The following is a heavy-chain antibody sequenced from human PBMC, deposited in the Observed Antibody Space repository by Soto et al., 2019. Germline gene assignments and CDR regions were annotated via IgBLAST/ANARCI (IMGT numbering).Heavy chain of an antibody. V-gene: IGHV4-59*08. D-gene: IGHD3-10*01. CDR3: ARRRTRSTMVRGVVGVHNWFDP. CDR1: GGSISSYY. Sequence: PSETLSLTCTVSGGSISSYYWTWIRQPPGKGLEWIGYIYYSGSTNYNPSLKSRVTISVDTSKNQFSLKLSSVTAADTAVYYCARRRTRSTMVRGVVGVHNWFDPWVQGTLVTVSS. J-gene: IGHJ5*02. CDR2: IYYSGST.